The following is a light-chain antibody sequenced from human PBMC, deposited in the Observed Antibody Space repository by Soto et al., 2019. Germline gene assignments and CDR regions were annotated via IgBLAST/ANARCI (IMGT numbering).Light chain of an antibody. CDR1: QSVSSN. J-gene: IGKJ4*01. CDR2: GTS. V-gene: IGKV3-15*01. CDR3: QQYNSWPLT. Sequence: EIVMTQSPATLSVSPGERATLSCRASQSVSSNLAWYQQKPGQAPRLLIYGTSTRATGIPARFSGGGSGTEFTLTISSLQSEDFVVYYCQQYNSWPLTFGGGTKVEI.